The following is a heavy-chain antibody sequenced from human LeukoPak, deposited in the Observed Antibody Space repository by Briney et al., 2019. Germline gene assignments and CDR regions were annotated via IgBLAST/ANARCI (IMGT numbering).Heavy chain of an antibody. CDR3: ARSGSTSWIQSLFDP. CDR2: IYHSGST. Sequence: SETLSLTCTVSGYSISSGYYWGWIRQPPGKGLEWIGSIYHSGSTYYNPSLKSRVTISVDTSKNQFSLKLSSVTAADTAVYYCARSGSTSWIQSLFDPWGQGTLVTVSS. V-gene: IGHV4-38-2*02. CDR1: GYSISSGYY. D-gene: IGHD5-18*01. J-gene: IGHJ5*02.